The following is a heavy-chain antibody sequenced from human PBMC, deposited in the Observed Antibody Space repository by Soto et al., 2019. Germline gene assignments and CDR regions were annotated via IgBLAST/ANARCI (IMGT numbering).Heavy chain of an antibody. D-gene: IGHD3-16*01. CDR3: ARRALFWGNLGYYFDY. CDR1: GYRFTSDW. Sequence: GESLKISCKGSGYRFTSDWIGWVRQMPGKGLEWMGIIYPGDSDTRYNPSFQGQVTISADKSISTAYLQWSSLKASDTAMYYCARRALFWGNLGYYFDYRGQRTLVTVSS. V-gene: IGHV5-51*01. J-gene: IGHJ4*02. CDR2: IYPGDSDT.